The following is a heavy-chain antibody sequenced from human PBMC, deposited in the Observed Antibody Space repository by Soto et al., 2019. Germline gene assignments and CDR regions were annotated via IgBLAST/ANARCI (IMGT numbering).Heavy chain of an antibody. J-gene: IGHJ6*02. D-gene: IGHD3-22*01. V-gene: IGHV3-7*01. CDR2: IKQDGSEK. Sequence: AGWSLRLSCAASGFTFSSYWMSWVRQAPGKGLEWVANIKQDGSEKYYVDSVKGRFTISRDNAKNSLYLQMNSLRAEDTAVYYCASTADSSGYYYYYYGMDVWGQGTTVTVSS. CDR3: ASTADSSGYYYYYYGMDV. CDR1: GFTFSSYW.